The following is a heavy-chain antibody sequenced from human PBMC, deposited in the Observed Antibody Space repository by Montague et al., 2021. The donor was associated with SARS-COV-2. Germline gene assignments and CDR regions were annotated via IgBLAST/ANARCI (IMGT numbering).Heavy chain of an antibody. CDR1: GGSISSSSYY. J-gene: IGHJ5*02. V-gene: IGHV4-39*01. D-gene: IGHD3-22*01. Sequence: SETLSLTCTVSGGSISSSSYYWGWIRQPPGKGLEWIGSIYYSGSTYYNPSLKSRVTISVDTSKNQFSLKLSSVTAADTAVYFCARHLTENPYGSSDYPNWFDPWGQGTLVTVSS. CDR3: ARHLTENPYGSSDYPNWFDP. CDR2: IYYSGST.